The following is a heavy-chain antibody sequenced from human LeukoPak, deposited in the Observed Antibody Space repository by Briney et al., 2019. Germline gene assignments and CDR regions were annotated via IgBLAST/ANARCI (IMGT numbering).Heavy chain of an antibody. CDR3: AGNYGPYYFDY. V-gene: IGHV3-33*01. J-gene: IGHJ4*02. CDR1: GFTFSNYG. Sequence: GGSLRLSCAASGFTFSNYGMHWVRQAPGKGLEWVAVIWYDGSNKYYADSVKGRFTISRDDSKNTLYLQMNSLRAEDTAVYYCAGNYGPYYFDYWGQGTLVTVSS. CDR2: IWYDGSNK. D-gene: IGHD3-10*01.